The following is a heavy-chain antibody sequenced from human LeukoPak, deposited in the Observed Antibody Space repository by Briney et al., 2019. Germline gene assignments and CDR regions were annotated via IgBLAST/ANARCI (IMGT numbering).Heavy chain of an antibody. J-gene: IGHJ6*02. V-gene: IGHV1-18*01. CDR3: ARDLLRLGELSTQWGWYYYGMDV. D-gene: IGHD3-16*02. CDR1: GYTFTSYG. CDR2: ISAYNGNT. Sequence: ASVKVSCKASGYTFTSYGISWVRQAPGQGLEWMGWISAYNGNTNYAQKLHGRVTMTTDTSTSTAYMELRSLRSDDTAVYYCARDLLRLGELSTQWGWYYYGMDVWGQGTTVTVSS.